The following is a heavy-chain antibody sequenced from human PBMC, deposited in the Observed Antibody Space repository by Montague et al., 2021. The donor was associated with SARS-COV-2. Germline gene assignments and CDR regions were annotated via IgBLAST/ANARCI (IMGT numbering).Heavy chain of an antibody. CDR1: EFAFSGYA. D-gene: IGHD1-26*01. CDR3: AKSAWGVTDAFDI. CDR2: IYSGGSST. V-gene: IGHV3-23*03. Sequence: SLRLSCAASEFAFSGYAMSWVRQAPGKGLEWVSAIYSGGSSTFYADSVKGRFTISRDNSKNTLYLQMNSLRAEDTAVYYCAKSAWGVTDAFDIWGQGTMVTVSS. J-gene: IGHJ3*02.